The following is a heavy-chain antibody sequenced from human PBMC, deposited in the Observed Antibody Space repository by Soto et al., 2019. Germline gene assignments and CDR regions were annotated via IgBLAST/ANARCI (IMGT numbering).Heavy chain of an antibody. CDR1: GFTFSSYG. J-gene: IGHJ4*02. V-gene: IGHV3-30*18. Sequence: PGGSLRLSCAASGFTFSSYGMHWVRQAPGKGLEWVAVISYDGSNKYYADSVKGRFTISRDNSKNTLYLQMNSLRAEDTAVYYCAKDTLFGDSSGYYTRAFDYWGQGTLVTVSS. CDR2: ISYDGSNK. CDR3: AKDTLFGDSSGYYTRAFDY. D-gene: IGHD3-22*01.